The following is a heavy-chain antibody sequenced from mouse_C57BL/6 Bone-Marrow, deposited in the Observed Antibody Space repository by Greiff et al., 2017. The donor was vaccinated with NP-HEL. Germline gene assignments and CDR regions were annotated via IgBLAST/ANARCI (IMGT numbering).Heavy chain of an antibody. CDR2: IDPSGSET. CDR1: GYTFTSYG. Sequence: QVQLQQPGAELVRPGSSVKLSCKASGYTFTSYGMHWVKQRPIQGLEWIGNIDPSGSETHYNQKFKNKATLTVDKSSRTQYMQLSSLTSEDSAVYYCARWWWLGEMDFGGRGTSITVSS. V-gene: IGHV1-52*01. D-gene: IGHD1-1*02. J-gene: IGHJ4*01. CDR3: ARWWWLGEMDF.